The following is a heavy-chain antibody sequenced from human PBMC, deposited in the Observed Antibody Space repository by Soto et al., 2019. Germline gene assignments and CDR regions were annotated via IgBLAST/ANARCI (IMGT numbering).Heavy chain of an antibody. Sequence: ASVKVSFKASGYTFTSYGISWVRQAPGQGLEWMGWISAYNGNTNYAQKLQGRVTMTTDTSTSTAYMELRSLRSDDTAVYYCARQGAYHHSNFYYYYGMDVWGQGTTVTVSS. D-gene: IGHD4-4*01. J-gene: IGHJ6*02. V-gene: IGHV1-18*01. CDR1: GYTFTSYG. CDR2: ISAYNGNT. CDR3: ARQGAYHHSNFYYYYGMDV.